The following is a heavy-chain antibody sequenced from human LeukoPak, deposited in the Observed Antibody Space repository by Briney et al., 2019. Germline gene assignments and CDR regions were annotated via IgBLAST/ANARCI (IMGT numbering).Heavy chain of an antibody. CDR1: GGTFSSYA. V-gene: IGHV1-18*01. CDR3: ARERLVHRLFDY. Sequence: ASVKVSCKASGGTFSSYAISWVRQAPGQGLEWMGWISAYNGNTNYAQKLQGRVTMTTDTSTSTAYMELRSLRSDDTAVYYCARERLVHRLFDYWGQGTLVTVSS. CDR2: ISAYNGNT. J-gene: IGHJ4*02. D-gene: IGHD6-19*01.